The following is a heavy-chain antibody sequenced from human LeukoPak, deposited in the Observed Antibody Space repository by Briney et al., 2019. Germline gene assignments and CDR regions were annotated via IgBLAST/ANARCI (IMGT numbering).Heavy chain of an antibody. CDR2: ISYDGSNK. J-gene: IGHJ4*02. D-gene: IGHD5-12*01. CDR1: GFTFSSYS. CDR3: ARGGGYSGYDSDY. V-gene: IGHV3-30*03. Sequence: PGGSLRLSCAASGFTFSSYSMNWVRQAPGKGLEWVAVISYDGSNKYYADSVKGRFTISRDNSKNTLYLQMNSLRAEDTAVYYCARGGGYSGYDSDYWGQGTLVTVSS.